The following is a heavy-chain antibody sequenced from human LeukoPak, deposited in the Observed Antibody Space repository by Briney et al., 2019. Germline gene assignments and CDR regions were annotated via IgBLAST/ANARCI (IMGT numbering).Heavy chain of an antibody. Sequence: SETLSLTCAVYGGSFSGYHWSWIRQPPGKGLEWIGEINHSGSTNYNPSLKSRVTISVDTSKNQFSLKLSSVTAADTAVYYCARGVYCSSTSCYDNWFDPWGQGTLVTVSS. D-gene: IGHD2-2*01. CDR3: ARGVYCSSTSCYDNWFDP. V-gene: IGHV4-34*01. J-gene: IGHJ5*02. CDR2: INHSGST. CDR1: GGSFSGYH.